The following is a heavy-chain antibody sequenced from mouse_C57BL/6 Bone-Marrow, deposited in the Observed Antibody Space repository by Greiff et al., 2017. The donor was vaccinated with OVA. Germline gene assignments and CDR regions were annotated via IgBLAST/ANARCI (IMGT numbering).Heavy chain of an antibody. V-gene: IGHV5-9-1*02. J-gene: IGHJ3*01. D-gene: IGHD1-1*01. CDR1: GFTFSSYA. CDR2: ISSGGDYI. Sequence: EVKLQESGEGLVKPGGSLKLSCAASGFTFSSYAMSWVRQTPEKRLEWVAYISSGGDYIYYADTVKGRFTISRDNARNTLYLQMSSLKSEDTAMYYCTRVRIYYYGSSFAYWGQGTLVTVSA. CDR3: TRVRIYYYGSSFAY.